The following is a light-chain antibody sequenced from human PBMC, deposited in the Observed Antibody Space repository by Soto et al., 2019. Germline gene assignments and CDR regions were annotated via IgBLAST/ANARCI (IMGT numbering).Light chain of an antibody. CDR2: EVS. V-gene: IGLV2-14*01. CDR3: SSYTSSNTVI. Sequence: QSALTQPASVSGSPGQSITISCTGTSSDIGGYYYVSWYQQDPGKAPKLMIYEVSNRPSGVSNRFSGTKSGNTASLTISGLQAEDEADYYCSSYTSSNTVIFGGGTKVTVL. J-gene: IGLJ2*01. CDR1: SSDIGGYYY.